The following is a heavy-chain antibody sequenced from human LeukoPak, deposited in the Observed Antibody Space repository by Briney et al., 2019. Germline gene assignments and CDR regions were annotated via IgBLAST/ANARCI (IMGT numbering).Heavy chain of an antibody. CDR3: AKALH. Sequence: GGSLRLSCAASGFTFSSYAMHWVRQAPGKGLEWVAVISYDGSNKYYADSVKGRFTISRDNSKNTLYLQMNSLRAEDTAVYYCAKALHWGQGTLVTVSS. CDR1: GFTFSSYA. CDR2: ISYDGSNK. V-gene: IGHV3-30-3*01. J-gene: IGHJ4*02.